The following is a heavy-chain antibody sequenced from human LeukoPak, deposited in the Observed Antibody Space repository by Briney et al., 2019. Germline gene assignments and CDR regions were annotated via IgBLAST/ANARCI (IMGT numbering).Heavy chain of an antibody. CDR1: GGTFNTYA. Sequence: SVKVSCKASGGTFNTYAFNWVRQAPGQGLEWMGRIIPVVGTPHYAQTYKGRLTITTDEFTSTVYMELSSLRSQDTAIYYCARIAGDYGVFVFWGQGTLVTVSS. CDR2: IIPVVGTP. D-gene: IGHD4-17*01. CDR3: ARIAGDYGVFVF. J-gene: IGHJ4*02. V-gene: IGHV1-69*05.